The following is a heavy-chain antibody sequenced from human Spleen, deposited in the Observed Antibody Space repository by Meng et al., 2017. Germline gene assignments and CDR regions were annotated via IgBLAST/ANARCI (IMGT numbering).Heavy chain of an antibody. CDR2: ISAYSGNT. J-gene: IGHJ4*02. D-gene: IGHD3-22*01. Sequence: QVQLAPSGAVVKKPGALVKVSCTASGYTFTSYGISWVRQAPGQGLEWMGWISAYSGNTNYAQKLQGRVTMTTDTSTSTAYMELRSLRSDDTAVYYCARDRESYYDSSGYFAYYFDYWGQGTLVTVSS. V-gene: IGHV1-18*01. CDR1: GYTFTSYG. CDR3: ARDRESYYDSSGYFAYYFDY.